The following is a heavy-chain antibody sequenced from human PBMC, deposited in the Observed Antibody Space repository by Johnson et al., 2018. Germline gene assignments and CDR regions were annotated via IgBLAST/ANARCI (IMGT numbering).Heavy chain of an antibody. CDR3: ARVLRYALYDSGREAFDI. CDR2: LKSGGSA. CDR1: GFTVSSNY. V-gene: IGHV3-53*01. Sequence: VQLVQSGGGLIQPGGSLRLSCAASGFTVSSNYMTWVRQAPGKGLEWVSVLKSGGSAYYADSVKGRFTISRDNSKNPLFLQMNSLRAEDTAVYYWARVLRYALYDSGREAFDIWGQGTMVTVSS. J-gene: IGHJ3*02. D-gene: IGHD6-19*01.